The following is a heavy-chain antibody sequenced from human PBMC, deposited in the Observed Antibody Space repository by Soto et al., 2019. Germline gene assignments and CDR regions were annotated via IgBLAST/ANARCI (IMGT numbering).Heavy chain of an antibody. V-gene: IGHV1-2*04. D-gene: IGHD4-17*01. Sequence: ASVKVSCKASGYTFTVNYIHWVRQAPGQGLEWMGWINPNSGGTNYAQKFQGWVTMTRDTSISTAYMELSRLKSDDTAVYYCARASSTVTFFDYWGQGTPVTVSS. CDR2: INPNSGGT. CDR3: ARASSTVTFFDY. CDR1: GYTFTVNY. J-gene: IGHJ4*02.